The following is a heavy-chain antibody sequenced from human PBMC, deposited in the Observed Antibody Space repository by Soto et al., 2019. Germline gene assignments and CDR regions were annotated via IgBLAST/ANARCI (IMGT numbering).Heavy chain of an antibody. D-gene: IGHD2-8*02. CDR3: AMYCRTEAQRFTLSY. J-gene: IGHJ4*01. V-gene: IGHV4-59*01. CDR2: IYYTGST. CDR1: GDSINNYY. Sequence: SETLSLTCSVSGDSINNYYWSWIRQPPGKRLEWIGYIYYTGSTTYNPSLESRVTMSVDTSKNQFSLKLSSVNAADTAVYYCAMYCRTEAQRFTLSYCGRRPLVTGSS.